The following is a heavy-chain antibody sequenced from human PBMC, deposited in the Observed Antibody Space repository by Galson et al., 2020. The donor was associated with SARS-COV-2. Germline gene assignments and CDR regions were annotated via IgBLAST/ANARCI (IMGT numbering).Heavy chain of an antibody. Sequence: GESLKISCAASGFSFSTYAMHWVRQAPGKGLEWVAVIWSDENHKYYVDSVKGRFTISRDNSKNTVYLQINSLRAEDTAVYYCTPTIIVPGTLDYWGRGTLVSVSS. CDR2: IWSDENHK. CDR1: GFSFSTYA. V-gene: IGHV3-33*01. J-gene: IGHJ4*02. CDR3: TPTIIVPGTLDY. D-gene: IGHD3-22*01.